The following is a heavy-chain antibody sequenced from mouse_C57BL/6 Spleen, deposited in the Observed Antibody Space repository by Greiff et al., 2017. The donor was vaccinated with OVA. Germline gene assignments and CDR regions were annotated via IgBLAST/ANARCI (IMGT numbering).Heavy chain of an antibody. CDR3: ARGDYDFAY. Sequence: ESGPGLVKPSQSLSLTCSVTGYSITSGYYWNWIRQFPGNKLEWMGYISYDGSNNYNPSLKNRISITRDTSKNQFFLKLNSVTTEDTATYYCARGDYDFAYWGQGTLVTVSA. J-gene: IGHJ3*01. CDR1: GYSITSGYY. D-gene: IGHD2-4*01. V-gene: IGHV3-6*01. CDR2: ISYDGSN.